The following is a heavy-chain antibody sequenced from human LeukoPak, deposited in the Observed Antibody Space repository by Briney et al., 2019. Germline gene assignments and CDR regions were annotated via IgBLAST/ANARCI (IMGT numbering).Heavy chain of an antibody. J-gene: IGHJ4*02. CDR3: AALIVVPAAMFY. CDR2: ISGSGGST. CDR1: GVTFSSYA. D-gene: IGHD2-2*01. V-gene: IGHV3-23*01. Sequence: GGALRLSCAASGVTFSSYAMSWVRQAPGKGLEWVSAISGSGGSTYYADSVKGRITISRDNSKNTLYLQMNSLRAEDTAVYYCAALIVVPAAMFYWGQGTLVTVSS.